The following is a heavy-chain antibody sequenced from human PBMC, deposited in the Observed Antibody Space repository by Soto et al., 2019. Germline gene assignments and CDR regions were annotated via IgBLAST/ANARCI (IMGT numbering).Heavy chain of an antibody. J-gene: IGHJ4*02. CDR1: GGTFSSYT. V-gene: IGHV1-69*01. D-gene: IGHD5-12*01. Sequence: QVQLVQSGAEVKKPGSSVKVSCKASGGTFSSYTFSWVRQAPGHGLEWMGGIIPIFATTNYAQKFQGRVTITADESTSTGYMALSSLRSEDTAVYYCSTDTGQAMATISSDYYFDFWGQGTLVTVSS. CDR2: IIPIFATT. CDR3: STDTGQAMATISSDYYFDF.